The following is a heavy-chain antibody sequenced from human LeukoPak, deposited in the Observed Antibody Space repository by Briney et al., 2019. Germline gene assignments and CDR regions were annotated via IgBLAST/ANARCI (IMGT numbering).Heavy chain of an antibody. CDR3: ARELMDV. CDR2: INHSGST. J-gene: IGHJ6*03. CDR1: GGSFSGYY. V-gene: IGHV4-34*01. Sequence: SETLSLTCAVYGGSFSGYYWSWIRQPPGKGLEWIGEINHSGSTNYNPSLKSRVTISVDTSKNQFSLKLSSVTAEDTAVYYCARELMDVWGKGTTVTISS.